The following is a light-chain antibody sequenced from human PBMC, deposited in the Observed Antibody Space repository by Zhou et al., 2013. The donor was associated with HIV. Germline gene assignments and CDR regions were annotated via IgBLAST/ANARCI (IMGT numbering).Light chain of an antibody. CDR3: QQFRDYPHT. CDR2: GAS. V-gene: IGKV1D-13*01. J-gene: IGKJ2*01. CDR1: QDIRSN. Sequence: AIRLTQSPSSLSASVGDSVTITCRSSQDIRSNLAWYQQKAGQTPELLISGASSLKSGVPIRFSGSGSGTLFTLTISPLQPEDVASYYCQQFRDYPHTFGQGTKL.